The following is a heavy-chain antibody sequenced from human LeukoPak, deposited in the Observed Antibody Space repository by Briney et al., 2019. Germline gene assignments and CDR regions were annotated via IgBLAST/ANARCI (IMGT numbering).Heavy chain of an antibody. CDR3: ARRPIFGGWFAP. CDR2: IHDSGST. V-gene: IGHV4-59*08. Sequence: PSETLSLTCTVSGGSISSYYWSWIRQPPGKGLEWFGYIHDSGSTNYNPSLKSRVTISVDTSKNQFSLMLYSLTAADTAVYYCARRPIFGGWFAPWGQGTLVTVSS. D-gene: IGHD3-3*01. J-gene: IGHJ5*02. CDR1: GGSISSYY.